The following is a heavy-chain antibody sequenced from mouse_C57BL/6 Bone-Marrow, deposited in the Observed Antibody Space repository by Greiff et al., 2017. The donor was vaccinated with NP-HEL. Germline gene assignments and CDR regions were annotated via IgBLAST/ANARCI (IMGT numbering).Heavy chain of an antibody. CDR3: ARHEDDAIDYDPYFDY. V-gene: IGHV1-62-2*01. CDR2: FYPGSGSI. J-gene: IGHJ2*01. D-gene: IGHD2-4*01. Sequence: QVHVKQSGAELVKPGASVKLSCKASGYTFTEYTIHWVKQRSGQGLEWIGWFYPGSGSIKYNEKFKDKATLTADKSSSTVYMELSRLTSEDSAVYFCARHEDDAIDYDPYFDYWGQGTTLTVSS. CDR1: GYTFTEYT.